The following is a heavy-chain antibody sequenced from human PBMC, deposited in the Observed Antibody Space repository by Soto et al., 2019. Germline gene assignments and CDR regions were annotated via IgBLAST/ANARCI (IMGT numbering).Heavy chain of an antibody. J-gene: IGHJ6*02. CDR3: ASGFGIKYYYYYGMDV. Sequence: QVQLQQWGAGLLKPSETLSLTCAVYGGSFSGYYWSWIRQPPGKGLEWIGEINHSGSTNYNPSLKSRVTISVDTSKNQFSLKLSSVTAADTAVYYCASGFGIKYYYYYGMDVWGQGTTVTVSS. CDR1: GGSFSGYY. V-gene: IGHV4-34*01. CDR2: INHSGST. D-gene: IGHD3-10*01.